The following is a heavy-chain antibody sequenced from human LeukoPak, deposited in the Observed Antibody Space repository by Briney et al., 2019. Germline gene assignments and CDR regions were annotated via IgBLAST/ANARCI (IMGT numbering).Heavy chain of an antibody. D-gene: IGHD4-17*01. CDR1: GFIFSNYW. CDR3: ARVGYGDYRIDY. V-gene: IGHV3-7*01. Sequence: AGGSLRLSCAGSGFIFSNYWMSWVRQAPGKGLEWVANVKQDGSEKYYVDSVKGRFTISRDNAKNSLYLQMNSLRAEDTAVYYCARVGYGDYRIDYWGQGTLVTVSS. J-gene: IGHJ4*02. CDR2: VKQDGSEK.